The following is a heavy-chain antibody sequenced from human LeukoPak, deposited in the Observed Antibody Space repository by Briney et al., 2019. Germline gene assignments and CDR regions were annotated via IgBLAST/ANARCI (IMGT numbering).Heavy chain of an antibody. Sequence: PGGSLRLSCAASGFSFSSYGMHWIRQAPGKGLEWVALISHAGSNEYYAASVKGRFTISRDNSNNTFYLQMNSLRPGDTAVYYCARGGAPAVYFDYWGQGALVIVSS. D-gene: IGHD1-26*01. CDR3: ARGGAPAVYFDY. CDR1: GFSFSSYG. J-gene: IGHJ4*02. V-gene: IGHV3-30*03. CDR2: ISHAGSNE.